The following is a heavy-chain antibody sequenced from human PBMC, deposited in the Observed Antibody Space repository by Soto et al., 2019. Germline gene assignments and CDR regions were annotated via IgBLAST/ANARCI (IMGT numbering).Heavy chain of an antibody. CDR3: ARDQETYYYYGMDV. J-gene: IGHJ6*02. V-gene: IGHV1-18*01. CDR1: GYTFTSYG. CDR2: ISAYNGNT. Sequence: APVKVSCKASGYTFTSYGISWVRQAPGQGLEWMGWISAYNGNTNYAQKLQGRVTMTTDTSTSTAYMELRSLRSDDTAVYYCARDQETYYYYGMDVWGQGTTVTVSS.